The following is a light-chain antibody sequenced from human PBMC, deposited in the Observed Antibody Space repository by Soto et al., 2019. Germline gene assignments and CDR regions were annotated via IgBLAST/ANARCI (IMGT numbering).Light chain of an antibody. CDR2: LNSDGSH. J-gene: IGLJ2*01. CDR1: SGHSNYA. V-gene: IGLV4-69*01. Sequence: QSPSASASLGASVKLTCTLSSGHSNYAIAWHQQQSEKGPRYLMKLNSDGSHSKGDGIPDRFSGSSSGAERYLTISSLQSEDEADYYCQTWGSGIVVFGGGTKLTVL. CDR3: QTWGSGIVV.